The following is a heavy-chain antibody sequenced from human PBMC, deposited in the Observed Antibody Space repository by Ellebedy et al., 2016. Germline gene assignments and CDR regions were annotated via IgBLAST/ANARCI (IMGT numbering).Heavy chain of an antibody. CDR2: ISTSSSTI. J-gene: IGHJ4*02. V-gene: IGHV3-48*04. D-gene: IGHD6-19*01. CDR3: ARDSSGWYDN. CDR1: GFTFSSYG. Sequence: GGSLRLXXAASGFTFSSYGMNWVRQAPGKGLEWVSYISTSSSTIYYADSVKGRFTISRDNAKNTLYLQMNSLRAEDTAVYYCARDSSGWYDNWGQGTLVTVSS.